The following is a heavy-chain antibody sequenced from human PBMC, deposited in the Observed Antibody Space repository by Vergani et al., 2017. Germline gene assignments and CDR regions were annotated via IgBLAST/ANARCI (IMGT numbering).Heavy chain of an antibody. J-gene: IGHJ4*02. CDR1: GFTFSSYG. V-gene: IGHV3-33*01. CDR2: IWYDGSNK. D-gene: IGHD2-8*01. CDR3: ARGLWDCTHIRCSPPSY. Sequence: QVQLVESGGGVVQPGRSLRLSCAASGFTFSSYGMHWVRQAPGKGLEWVTVIWYDGSNKYDADSVKGRFTISRDNSKNTLYLQMNSLRAEDTAMYFCARGLWDCTHIRCSPPSYWGQGTQVTVSS.